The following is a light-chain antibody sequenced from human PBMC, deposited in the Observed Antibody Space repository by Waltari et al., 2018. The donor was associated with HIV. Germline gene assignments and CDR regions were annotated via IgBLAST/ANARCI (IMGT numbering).Light chain of an antibody. CDR1: QSVSDY. J-gene: IGKJ2*01. CDR3: QHRSSWLPYT. Sequence: EILLTQSPATLSLSPGERATLSCRASQSVSDYLAWYQQKPGQAPRLLIYDASNRATGIPARFSGSGSGTDFTLTISSLEPEDFAVYYCQHRSSWLPYTFGQGTKLEIK. V-gene: IGKV3-11*01. CDR2: DAS.